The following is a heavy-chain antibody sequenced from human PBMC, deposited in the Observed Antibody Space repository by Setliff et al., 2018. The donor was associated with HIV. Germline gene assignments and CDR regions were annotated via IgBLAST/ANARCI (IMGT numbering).Heavy chain of an antibody. Sequence: SETLSLTCSVSGVSISDYYWNWIRQPPGKGLEWIGYMDNRGNTNYSPSLKSRITISVDTSKNQFSLKLSSVTAADTAVYYCARKEKGGAFDIWGLGTLVTVSS. CDR1: GVSISDYY. J-gene: IGHJ3*02. V-gene: IGHV4-59*08. CDR3: ARKEKGGAFDI. CDR2: MDNRGNT.